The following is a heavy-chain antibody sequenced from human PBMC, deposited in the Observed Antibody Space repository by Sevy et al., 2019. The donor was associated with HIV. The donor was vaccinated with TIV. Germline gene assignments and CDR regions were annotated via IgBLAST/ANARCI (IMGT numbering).Heavy chain of an antibody. J-gene: IGHJ3*02. CDR1: GFTFSSYW. CDR3: ARDSAVLWFGEEGGDAFDI. CDR2: IKQDGSEK. V-gene: IGHV3-7*01. D-gene: IGHD3-10*01. Sequence: GGSPRLSCAASGFTFSSYWMSWVRQAPGKGLEWVAIIKQDGSEKYYVDSVKGRFTISRDNAKNSLYLQMNSLRAEDTAVYYCARDSAVLWFGEEGGDAFDIWGQGTMVTVSS.